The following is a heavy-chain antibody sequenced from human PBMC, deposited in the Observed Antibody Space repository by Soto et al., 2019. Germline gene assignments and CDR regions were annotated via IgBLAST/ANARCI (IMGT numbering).Heavy chain of an antibody. D-gene: IGHD5-18*01. Sequence: PSETLSVTCTVSGGSISNAAYSWSWIRQPPGKGLEWIGYIYPSGMPFYNPSLRSRVTISIDRSNDQFSLNLKSVTAADTAVYYCARERGGYGQCVCRGQATRITVST. J-gene: IGHJ4*02. CDR3: ARERGGYGQCVC. V-gene: IGHV4-30-2*01. CDR1: GGSISNAAYS. CDR2: IYPSGMP.